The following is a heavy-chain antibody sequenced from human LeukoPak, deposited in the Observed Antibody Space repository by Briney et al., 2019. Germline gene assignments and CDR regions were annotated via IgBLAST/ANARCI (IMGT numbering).Heavy chain of an antibody. J-gene: IGHJ5*02. Sequence: GGSLRLSCAASGFTFSSNWMSWVRQAPGRGLEWVANIKQDGSEKYYVDSVKGRFTISRDNAKSSLYLQMNSLRAEDTAVYYCARDDSSGYYYPWGQGTLVTVSS. CDR3: ARDDSSGYYYP. D-gene: IGHD3-22*01. V-gene: IGHV3-7*01. CDR2: IKQDGSEK. CDR1: GFTFSSNW.